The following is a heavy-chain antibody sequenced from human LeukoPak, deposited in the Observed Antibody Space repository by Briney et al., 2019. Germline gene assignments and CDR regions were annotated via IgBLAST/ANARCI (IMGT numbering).Heavy chain of an antibody. CDR3: AIHYYDSSGLEDY. CDR2: IYYSGST. J-gene: IGHJ4*02. CDR1: GGSISSSSYY. Sequence: ASETLSLTCTVSGGSISSSSYYWGWIRQPPGKGLEWIGSIYYSGSTYYNPSLKSRVTISVDTSKNQFSLKLSSVTAADTAVYYCAIHYYDSSGLEDYWGQGTLVTVSS. V-gene: IGHV4-39*01. D-gene: IGHD3-22*01.